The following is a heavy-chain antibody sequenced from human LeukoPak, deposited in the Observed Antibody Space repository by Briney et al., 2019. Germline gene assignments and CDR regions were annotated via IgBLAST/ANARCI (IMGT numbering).Heavy chain of an antibody. D-gene: IGHD6-13*01. Sequence: SETLSLTCTVSGGSISSYYWSWIRQPPGKGLEWIRYIYYSGSTNYNPSLKSRVTISVDTSKNQFSLKLSSVTAADTAVYYCARHIAAAGPYYFDYWGQGTLVTVSS. CDR1: GGSISSYY. CDR2: IYYSGST. CDR3: ARHIAAAGPYYFDY. J-gene: IGHJ4*02. V-gene: IGHV4-59*08.